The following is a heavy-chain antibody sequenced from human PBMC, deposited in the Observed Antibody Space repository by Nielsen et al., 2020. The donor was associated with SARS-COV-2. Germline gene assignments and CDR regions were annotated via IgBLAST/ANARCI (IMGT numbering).Heavy chain of an antibody. J-gene: IGHJ4*02. V-gene: IGHV4-34*01. Sequence: GSLRLSCAVYGGSFSGYYWSWIRQPPGKGLEWIGEINHSGSTNYNPSLKSRVTISVDTSKNQFSLKLSSVTAADTAVYYCARQLFTTYFDYWGQGTLVTVSS. CDR2: INHSGST. CDR3: ARQLFTTYFDY. D-gene: IGHD2-2*01. CDR1: GGSFSGYY.